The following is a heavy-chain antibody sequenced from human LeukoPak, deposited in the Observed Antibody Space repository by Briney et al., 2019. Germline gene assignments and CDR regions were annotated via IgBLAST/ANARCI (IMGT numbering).Heavy chain of an antibody. V-gene: IGHV1-3*01. J-gene: IGHJ4*02. D-gene: IGHD6-13*01. CDR1: GYTFTSYA. CDR2: INAGNGNT. Sequence: ASVKVSCKASGYTFTSYAMHWVRQAPGQRLEWMGWINAGNGNTKYSQKFQGRVTITRDTSASTAYMELSSLRSEDTAVYYCARGSAAAGRGFDYWGQGTLVTVSS. CDR3: ARGSAAAGRGFDY.